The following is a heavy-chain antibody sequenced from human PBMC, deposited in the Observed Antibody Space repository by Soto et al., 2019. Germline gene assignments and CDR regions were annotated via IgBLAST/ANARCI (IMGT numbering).Heavy chain of an antibody. J-gene: IGHJ4*02. CDR3: ARYYMWLPFDY. V-gene: IGHV4-39*01. Sequence: QLQLQESGPGLVKPSETLSLTCTVSGGSISSFNYFWGWIRQPPGKGPEWIGSIDYSGSTYYKPSLKSRVTIYADTSKNQFSLKRSSVTAADTSVYYCARYYMWLPFDYWGQGTLVTASS. CDR1: GGSISSFNYF. CDR2: IDYSGST. D-gene: IGHD3-10*01.